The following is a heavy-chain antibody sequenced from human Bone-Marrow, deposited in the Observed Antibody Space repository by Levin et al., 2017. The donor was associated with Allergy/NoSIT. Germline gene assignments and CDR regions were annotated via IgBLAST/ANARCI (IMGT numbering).Heavy chain of an antibody. Sequence: GESLKISCVVSGLTFRNSAMSWVRQAPGKGLEWVSSISISGDSTYSADSVKGRFTISRDNSKNTVYLQMNGLRVEDKALYYCAKGESTYDYWGQGTLVTVSS. J-gene: IGHJ4*02. D-gene: IGHD3-10*01. CDR3: AKGESTYDY. V-gene: IGHV3-23*01. CDR1: GLTFRNSA. CDR2: ISISGDST.